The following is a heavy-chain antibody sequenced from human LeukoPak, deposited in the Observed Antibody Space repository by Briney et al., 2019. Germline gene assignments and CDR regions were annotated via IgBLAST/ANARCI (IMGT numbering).Heavy chain of an antibody. J-gene: IGHJ4*02. D-gene: IGHD3-22*01. CDR2: ISYDGSNK. V-gene: IGHV3-30*03. CDR3: AREYYYDSRPLFDY. Sequence: PGGSLRLSCAASGFTFSSYSMNWVRQAPGKGLEWVAVISYDGSNKYYADSVKGRFTISRDNSKNTLYLQMNSLRAEDTAVYYCAREYYYDSRPLFDYWGQGTLVTVSS. CDR1: GFTFSSYS.